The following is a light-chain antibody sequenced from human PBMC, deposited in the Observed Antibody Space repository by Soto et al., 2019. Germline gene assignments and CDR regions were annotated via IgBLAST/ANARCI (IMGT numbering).Light chain of an antibody. Sequence: EILMTQSPATLSVSPGERATLSCRASQSVGYHLAWYQQKPGQAPRLLIYDASNRATGIPARFSGSGSGPDFTLTISSLQPEDFATYYCQQSYSSPPTFGQGTKVDIK. V-gene: IGKV3-11*01. CDR2: DAS. CDR1: QSVGYH. J-gene: IGKJ1*01. CDR3: QQSYSSPPT.